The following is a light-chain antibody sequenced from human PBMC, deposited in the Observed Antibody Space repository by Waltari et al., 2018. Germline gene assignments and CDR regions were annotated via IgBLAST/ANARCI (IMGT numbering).Light chain of an antibody. CDR3: GTWDNSLNSWV. V-gene: IGLV1-51*01. CDR1: ASNIGTYY. CDR2: DND. J-gene: IGLJ3*02. Sequence: QSVLTQQPPSVSAAPGQKVTISCSGSASNIGTYYVSWYQQFPGTTPSSVIYDNDKRPSGIPDRFSGSKSGTSVTLDITGLQTGDEADYFCGTWDNSLNSWVFGGRTKVTVL.